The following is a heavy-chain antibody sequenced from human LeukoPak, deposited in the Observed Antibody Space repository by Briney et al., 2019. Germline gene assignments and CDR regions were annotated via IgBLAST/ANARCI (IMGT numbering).Heavy chain of an antibody. CDR2: ISYDGSNK. CDR3: AKADDIAVAGIGYAFDI. J-gene: IGHJ3*02. V-gene: IGHV3-30*18. CDR1: GFTFSSYG. Sequence: GGSLRLSGAAPGFTFSSYGMHWARKAPGKGLEWVAVISYDGSNKYYADSVKGRFTISRDNSKNTLYLQMNSLRAEDTAVYYCAKADDIAVAGIGYAFDIWGQGTMVTVSS. D-gene: IGHD6-19*01.